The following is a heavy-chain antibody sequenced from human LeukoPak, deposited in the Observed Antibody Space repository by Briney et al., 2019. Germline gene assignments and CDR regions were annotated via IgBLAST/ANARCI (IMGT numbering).Heavy chain of an antibody. V-gene: IGHV3-7*01. Sequence: PGGSLRLSCAASGFTFSSHWMSWVRQAPGKGLEWVANIKQDGSEKYYVDSVKGRFTISRDNAKNSLYLQMNSLRAEDTAVYYCASGGRFGDPFDYWGQGTLVTVSS. CDR3: ASGGRFGDPFDY. CDR1: GFTFSSHW. D-gene: IGHD3-10*01. CDR2: IKQDGSEK. J-gene: IGHJ4*02.